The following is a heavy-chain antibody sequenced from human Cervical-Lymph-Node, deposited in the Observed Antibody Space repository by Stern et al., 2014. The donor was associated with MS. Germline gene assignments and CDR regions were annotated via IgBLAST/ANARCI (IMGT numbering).Heavy chain of an antibody. CDR1: GFVFRRYA. CDR3: AKGGSGSYLD. J-gene: IGHJ4*02. Sequence: VQLVESGGGVVQPGRSLRLSCAASGFVFRRYALHWVRQAPGKGLEVVALISYDGRDKYYTDSVKGRFTVSRDNSNNTVDMEMNSLRLEDTAVYYCAKGGSGSYLDWGQGSLVTVSS. D-gene: IGHD1-26*01. V-gene: IGHV3-30*04. CDR2: ISYDGRDK.